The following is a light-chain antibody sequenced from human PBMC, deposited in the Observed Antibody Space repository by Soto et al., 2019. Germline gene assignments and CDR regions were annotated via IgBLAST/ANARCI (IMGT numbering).Light chain of an antibody. J-gene: IGKJ3*01. CDR2: AAS. CDR1: QGISSW. Sequence: DIQMTQSPSSVSASVGDRVTITCRARQGISSWLAWYQQKPGKAPKLLIYAASSLQSGVPSRFSGSGPGTDFTLTNSSPQPEDGATDEGQQANSCPFTFGPGTKVYIK. V-gene: IGKV1D-12*01. CDR3: QQANSCPFT.